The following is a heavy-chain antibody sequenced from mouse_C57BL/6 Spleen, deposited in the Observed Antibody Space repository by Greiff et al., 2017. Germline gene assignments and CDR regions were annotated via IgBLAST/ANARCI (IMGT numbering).Heavy chain of an antibody. V-gene: IGHV1-15*01. CDR3: TRSGLTTDYYAMDY. CDR1: GYTFTDYE. CDR2: IDPETGGT. D-gene: IGHD2-12*01. J-gene: IGHJ4*01. Sequence: QVQLKQSGAELVRPGASVTLSCKASGYTFTDYEMHWVKQTPVHGLEWIGAIDPETGGTAYNQKFKGKAILTADKSSSTAYMELRSLTSEDSAVYYCTRSGLTTDYYAMDYWGQGTSVTVSS.